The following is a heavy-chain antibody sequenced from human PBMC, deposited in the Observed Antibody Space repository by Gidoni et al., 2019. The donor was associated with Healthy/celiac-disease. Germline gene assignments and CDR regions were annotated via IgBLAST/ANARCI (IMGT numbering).Heavy chain of an antibody. Sequence: EVQLVESGGGLVQPGGSLRLSCAASGFTFSSYSMNWVRQAPGKGLEWVSYISSSSSTIYYADSVKGRFTISRDNAKNSLYLQMNSLRDEDTAVYYCARSGRSSTSWYYFDYWGQGTLVTVSS. CDR2: ISSSSSTI. V-gene: IGHV3-48*02. CDR3: ARSGRSSTSWYYFDY. CDR1: GFTFSSYS. J-gene: IGHJ4*02. D-gene: IGHD2-2*01.